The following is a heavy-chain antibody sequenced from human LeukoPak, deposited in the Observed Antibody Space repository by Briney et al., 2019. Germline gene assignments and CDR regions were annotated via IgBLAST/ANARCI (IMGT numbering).Heavy chain of an antibody. V-gene: IGHV3-30*02. J-gene: IGHJ5*02. CDR1: GFTFSSYG. Sequence: GGSLRLSCAASGFTFSSYGMHWVRQAPGKGLEWVAFIRYDGSNKYYADSVKGRFTISRDNSKNTLYLHVNSLRAEDTAVYYCAKDLRRQQLVPNWFDPWGQGTLVTVSS. D-gene: IGHD6-13*01. CDR3: AKDLRRQQLVPNWFDP. CDR2: IRYDGSNK.